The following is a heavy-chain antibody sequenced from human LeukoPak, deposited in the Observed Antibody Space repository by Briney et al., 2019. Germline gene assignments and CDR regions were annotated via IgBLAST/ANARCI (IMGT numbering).Heavy chain of an antibody. J-gene: IGHJ6*02. CDR1: GFTVSSNY. CDR3: ARASPSYYYGSGTPYYYGMDV. D-gene: IGHD3-10*01. Sequence: PGGSLRLSCAASGFTVSSNYMSWVRQAPGKGLEWVSVIYSDGSTYYADSVKGRFTISRHTSKNTLYLEMNSLRAEDTALYYCARASPSYYYGSGTPYYYGMDVWGQGTTVTVSS. V-gene: IGHV3-53*04. CDR2: IYSDGST.